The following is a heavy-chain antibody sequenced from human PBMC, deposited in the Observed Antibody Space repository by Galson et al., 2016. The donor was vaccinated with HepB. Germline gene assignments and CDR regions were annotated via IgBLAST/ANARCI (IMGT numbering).Heavy chain of an antibody. J-gene: IGHJ3*01. CDR2: ISTSGSST. CDR1: GFTFSSYA. D-gene: IGHD3-10*01. Sequence: SLRLSCAASGFTFSSYAMTWVRQVPGKGLEWVAAISTSGSSTYYADFAKGRFAISRDNSKNTVSLQMDVLRAEDTALYYCAKQHYFGLGTYYNGDAFDYWGQGTVVTFSS. CDR3: AKQHYFGLGTYYNGDAFDY. V-gene: IGHV3-23*01.